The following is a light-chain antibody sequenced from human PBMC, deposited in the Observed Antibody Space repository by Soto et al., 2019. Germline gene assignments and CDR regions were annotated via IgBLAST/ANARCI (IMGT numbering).Light chain of an antibody. CDR1: QSVTSIY. CDR2: GAS. V-gene: IGKV3-20*01. CDR3: QQYGSSPT. J-gene: IGKJ1*01. Sequence: EIVLTQSPGTLSLSPGEGATLSCRASQSVTSIYLAWYQQKPGQAPRLLISGASSRATGIPDRFSGSGSGTDFTLTISRLEPEDFAVYYCQQYGSSPTFGQGTKVEIK.